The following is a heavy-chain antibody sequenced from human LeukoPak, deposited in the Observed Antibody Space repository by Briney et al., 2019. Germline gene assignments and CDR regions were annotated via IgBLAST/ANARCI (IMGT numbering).Heavy chain of an antibody. CDR3: AARGGSGSYYIDY. J-gene: IGHJ4*02. V-gene: IGHV1-58*02. CDR2: IVVGSGNT. Sequence: RASVKVSCKASGFTFTSSAMQWVRQARGQRLEWMGWIVVGSGNTNYAQKFQERVTITRDMSTSTAYMELSSLRSEDTAVYYCAARGGSGSYYIDYWGQGTLVTVSS. CDR1: GFTFTSSA. D-gene: IGHD1-26*01.